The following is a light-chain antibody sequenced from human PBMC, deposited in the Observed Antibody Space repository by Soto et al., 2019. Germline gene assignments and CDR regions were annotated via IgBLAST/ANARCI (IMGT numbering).Light chain of an antibody. V-gene: IGKV3-15*01. CDR1: ETVRTN. J-gene: IGKJ2*01. Sequence: IVMTQSPATLSVSPGERVTLSCRASETVRTNLAWFQQKPGQTPRLLIFGASTRATGIPTRFTGSGSETEFTLTIGSLPYEDLEVYYCQQYYNWPPYTFGQGTKLEIK. CDR2: GAS. CDR3: QQYYNWPPYT.